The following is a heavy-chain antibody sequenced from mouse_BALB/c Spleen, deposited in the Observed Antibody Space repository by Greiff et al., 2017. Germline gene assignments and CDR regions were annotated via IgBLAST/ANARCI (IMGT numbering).Heavy chain of an antibody. CDR3: ATGGQLGLRFAY. D-gene: IGHD3-2*01. J-gene: IGHJ3*01. CDR1: GYSITSDYA. CDR2: ISYSGST. Sequence: DVKLQESGPGLVKPSQSLSLTCTVTGYSITSDYAWNWIRQFPGNILEWMGYISYSGSTSYNPSLKSRISITRDTSKNQFFLQLNSVTTEDTATYYCATGGQLGLRFAYWGQGTLVTVSA. V-gene: IGHV3-2*02.